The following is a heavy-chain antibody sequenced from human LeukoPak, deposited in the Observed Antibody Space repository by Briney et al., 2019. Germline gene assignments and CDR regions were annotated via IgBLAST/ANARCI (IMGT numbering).Heavy chain of an antibody. J-gene: IGHJ4*02. CDR3: AREAMIPD. CDR1: GFTFSSYS. CDR2: ISSSSGTI. D-gene: IGHD3-22*01. Sequence: GGSLRPSCAASGFTFSSYSMNWVRQAPGKGLEWVSYISSSSGTIYYADSVKGRFTISRDNAKNSLYLQMNSLRAEDTAVYYCAREAMIPDWGQGTLVTVSS. V-gene: IGHV3-48*04.